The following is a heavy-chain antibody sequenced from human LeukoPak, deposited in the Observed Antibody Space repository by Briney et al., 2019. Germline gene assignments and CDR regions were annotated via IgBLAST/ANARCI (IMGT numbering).Heavy chain of an antibody. CDR3: ARYYYHSGSYTLDY. D-gene: IGHD3-10*01. V-gene: IGHV3-11*03. Sequence: GGSLRLSCAASGFTFSDYYMSWIRQAPGKGLEWVSCISSHSHYTNYADSVKGRFTTSRDNAEDSLYLQMNSLRAEDTAVYYCARYYYHSGSYTLDYWGQGTLVTISS. J-gene: IGHJ4*02. CDR2: ISSHSHYT. CDR1: GFTFSDYY.